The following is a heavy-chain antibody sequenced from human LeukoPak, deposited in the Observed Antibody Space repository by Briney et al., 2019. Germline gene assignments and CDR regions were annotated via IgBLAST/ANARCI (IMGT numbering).Heavy chain of an antibody. Sequence: GGSLRLSCAVSGLPFGSYGMTWVRQAPGKGLEWVSGITGNGVYTYYADSVKGRFTISRDNAKNSLYLQMNSLRAEDTAVYYCAREGYGDTDGAFDIWGQGTMVTVSS. CDR2: ITGNGVYT. J-gene: IGHJ3*02. D-gene: IGHD4-17*01. V-gene: IGHV3-21*01. CDR1: GLPFGSYG. CDR3: AREGYGDTDGAFDI.